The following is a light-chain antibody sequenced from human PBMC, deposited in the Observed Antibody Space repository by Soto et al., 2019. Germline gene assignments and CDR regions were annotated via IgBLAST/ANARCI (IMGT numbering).Light chain of an antibody. Sequence: QMTQSQSSVSAYVGDRVTITCRASQDIRTWLAWYQQKPGKAPKILIYGSSTLQSGVPSRFSGSGSGTHFTLTISSLHPEDSATYYCQHATTFPITFGQGTRLEIK. CDR1: QDIRTW. V-gene: IGKV1-12*01. J-gene: IGKJ5*01. CDR2: GSS. CDR3: QHATTFPIT.